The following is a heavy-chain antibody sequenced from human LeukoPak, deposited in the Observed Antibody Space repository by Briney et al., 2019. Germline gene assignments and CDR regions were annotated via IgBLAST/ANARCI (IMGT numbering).Heavy chain of an antibody. CDR2: INSDGSST. V-gene: IGHV3-74*01. J-gene: IGHJ4*02. D-gene: IGHD3-3*01. CDR3: ARELYYDFWSGYYTGPFDY. CDR1: GFTFSSYW. Sequence: GGSLRLSCAASGFTFSSYWMHWVRQAPGKGLVWVSRINSDGSSTSYADSVKGRFTISRDNAKNTLYLQMNSLRAEDTAVYYCARELYYDFWSGYYTGPFDYWGQGTLVTVSS.